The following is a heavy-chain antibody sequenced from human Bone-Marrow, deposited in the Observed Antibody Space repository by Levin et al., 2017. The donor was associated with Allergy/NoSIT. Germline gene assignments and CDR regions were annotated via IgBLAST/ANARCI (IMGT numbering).Heavy chain of an antibody. CDR3: AKEFGYYAMDV. CDR2: INNDGTRI. D-gene: IGHD3-16*01. J-gene: IGHJ6*02. Sequence: GESLKISCAASGFVFSGSWMHWVRQVPGQGLVWLARINNDGTRISYADSVRGRLTISRDNVKNTLFLQLNSVTDDDTGIYYCAKEFGYYAMDVWGQGITVTVSS. V-gene: IGHV3-74*01. CDR1: GFVFSGSW.